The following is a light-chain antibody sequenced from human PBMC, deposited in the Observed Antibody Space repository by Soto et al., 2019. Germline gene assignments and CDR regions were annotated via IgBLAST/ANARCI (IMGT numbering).Light chain of an antibody. CDR2: GAS. J-gene: IGKJ1*01. Sequence: EIGLTQSRGTLSLSPGERATLSCRASQSVSGDYLVWYQQKPGQAPRLLIYGASNRATGIPDRFRGSGSGTDFTLTISRLEPEDSAVFYCQQFGTAPLTFGQGTKVDIK. CDR1: QSVSGDY. V-gene: IGKV3-20*01. CDR3: QQFGTAPLT.